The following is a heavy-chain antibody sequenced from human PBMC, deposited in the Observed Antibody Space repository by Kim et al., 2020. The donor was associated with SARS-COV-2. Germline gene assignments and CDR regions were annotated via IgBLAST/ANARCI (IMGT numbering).Heavy chain of an antibody. CDR3: ARQEADPHNFYYYIDV. CDR2: IYYGGSS. V-gene: IGHV4-59*08. CDR1: GGSIMTKY. Sequence: SETLSLTCSVSGGSIMTKYWSWIRQPPGKGLEWIGNIYYGGSSSYNPSLDSRLAISMDTSNNQFSLNLRSVTAADTAVYYCARQEADPHNFYYYIDVWV. J-gene: IGHJ6*03.